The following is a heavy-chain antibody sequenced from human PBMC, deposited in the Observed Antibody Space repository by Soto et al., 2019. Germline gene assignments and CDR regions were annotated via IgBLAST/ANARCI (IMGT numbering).Heavy chain of an antibody. CDR2: IKSKSDGGTI. CDR1: GFTFTNAW. J-gene: IGHJ3*02. CDR3: TTGPNLRPLAAFDI. Sequence: GGSLRLSCAASGFTFTNAWMTWVRQGPGKGLEWVGRIKSKSDGGTIDYAAPVKGRFTISRDDSKNTLYLQMNSQKTEDTAVYYCTTGPNLRPLAAFDIWGQGTVVTVSS. V-gene: IGHV3-15*01.